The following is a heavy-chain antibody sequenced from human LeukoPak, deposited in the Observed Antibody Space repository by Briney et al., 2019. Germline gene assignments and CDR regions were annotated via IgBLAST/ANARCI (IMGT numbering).Heavy chain of an antibody. Sequence: ASVKVSCKASGYTFTGYYMHWLRQAPGQGLEWMGWINPNSGGTNYAQKFQGRVTMTRDTSISTAYMELSRLRSDDTAVYYCARVTYTYHSSPLRYWGQGTLVTVSS. D-gene: IGHD2-2*02. J-gene: IGHJ4*02. CDR1: GYTFTGYY. CDR2: INPNSGGT. CDR3: ARVTYTYHSSPLRY. V-gene: IGHV1-2*02.